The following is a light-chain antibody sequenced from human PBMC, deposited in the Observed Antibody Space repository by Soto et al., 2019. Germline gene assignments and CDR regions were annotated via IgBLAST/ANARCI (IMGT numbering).Light chain of an antibody. V-gene: IGLV4-60*02. J-gene: IGLJ3*02. Sequence: QPVLTQSSSASAALGSSVKLTCTLNSGHSSYIIAWHQQQPGKVPRYLMKLEGSGSYTKGSGVPDRFSGSSSGADRYLTISNLQFEDEADYYCETWASNTHGVFGGGTRRTVL. CDR1: SGHSSYI. CDR3: ETWASNTHGV. CDR2: LEGSGSY.